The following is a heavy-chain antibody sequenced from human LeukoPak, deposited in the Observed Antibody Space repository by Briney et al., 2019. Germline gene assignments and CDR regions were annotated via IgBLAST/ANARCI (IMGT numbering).Heavy chain of an antibody. Sequence: ASVKVSCKASGYTFTSYDINWVRQATGQGLEWMGWMNPNSGNTGYAQKFQGRVTMTRNTSISTAYMELSSLRSEDTAVYYCARTPSGWFPFYYYYYGMDVGGQGTTVTVSS. CDR2: MNPNSGNT. V-gene: IGHV1-8*01. CDR3: ARTPSGWFPFYYYYYGMDV. D-gene: IGHD6-19*01. CDR1: GYTFTSYD. J-gene: IGHJ6*02.